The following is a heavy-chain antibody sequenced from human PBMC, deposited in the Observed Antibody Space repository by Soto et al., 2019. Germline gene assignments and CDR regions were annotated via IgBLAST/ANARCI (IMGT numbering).Heavy chain of an antibody. CDR2: ISGSGGST. V-gene: IGHV3-23*01. J-gene: IGHJ4*02. D-gene: IGHD2-8*02. CDR3: AKDPGSLFTDPYYFDY. CDR1: GFTFSSYA. Sequence: EVQLLESGGGLVQPGGSLRLSCAASGFTFSSYAMSWVRQAPGKGLEWVSAISGSGGSTYYADSVKGRFTISRDNSKNTLYLQMNSLRAEDTAVYYCAKDPGSLFTDPYYFDYWGQGTLVTVSS.